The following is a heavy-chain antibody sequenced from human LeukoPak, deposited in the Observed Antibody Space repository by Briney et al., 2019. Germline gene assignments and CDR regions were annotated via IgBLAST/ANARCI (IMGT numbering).Heavy chain of an antibody. Sequence: GGSLKLSCAGSGFTFSSFGMHWVRQAPGKGLEWVAVISHDGSYEYYADSMKGRFTISRDTSKNTLYLQMNSLRAEDTAVYYCAKDGLWFGDLTYFDYWGQGVLVTVSS. J-gene: IGHJ4*02. CDR1: GFTFSSFG. V-gene: IGHV3-30*18. CDR2: ISHDGSYE. D-gene: IGHD3-10*01. CDR3: AKDGLWFGDLTYFDY.